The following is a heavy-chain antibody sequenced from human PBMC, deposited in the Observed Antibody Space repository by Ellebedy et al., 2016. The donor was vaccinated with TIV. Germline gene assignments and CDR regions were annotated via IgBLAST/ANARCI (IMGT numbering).Heavy chain of an antibody. D-gene: IGHD1-26*01. Sequence: GESLKISCAASGFTFSSYSMNWVRQAPGKGLEWVSYISSSSSTIYYADSVKGRFTISRDNAKNSLYLQMSSLRAEDTAVYYCARELPSPGCYFDYWGQGTLVTVSS. V-gene: IGHV3-48*04. J-gene: IGHJ4*02. CDR2: ISSSSSTI. CDR1: GFTFSSYS. CDR3: ARELPSPGCYFDY.